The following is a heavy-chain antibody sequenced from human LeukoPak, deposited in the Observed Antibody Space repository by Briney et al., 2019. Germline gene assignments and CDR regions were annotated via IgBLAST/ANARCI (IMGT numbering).Heavy chain of an antibody. D-gene: IGHD1-26*01. CDR2: ISSDGTNT. J-gene: IGHJ3*02. CDR1: GFTFSSHW. Sequence: GGSLRLSCAASGFTFSSHWMHWVRQAPGKGLVWVSRISSDGTNTNYADSVKGRFTISRDNSKNTLYLQMNSLRAEDTAVYYCARFYSGTPGAFDIWGQGTMVTVSS. V-gene: IGHV3-74*01. CDR3: ARFYSGTPGAFDI.